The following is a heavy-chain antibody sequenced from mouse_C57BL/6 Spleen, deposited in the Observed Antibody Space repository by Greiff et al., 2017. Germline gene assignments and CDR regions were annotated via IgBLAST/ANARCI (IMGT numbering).Heavy chain of an antibody. Sequence: EVHLVESGGGLVKPGGSLKLSCAASGFTFSDYGMHWVRQAPEKGLEWVAYISSGSSTIYYADTVKGRFTISRNNAKNTLFLQMTSLRSEDTAMYYCAKVYYGSSYDAMDYWGQGTSVTVSS. CDR3: AKVYYGSSYDAMDY. CDR1: GFTFSDYG. V-gene: IGHV5-17*01. D-gene: IGHD1-1*01. CDR2: ISSGSSTI. J-gene: IGHJ4*01.